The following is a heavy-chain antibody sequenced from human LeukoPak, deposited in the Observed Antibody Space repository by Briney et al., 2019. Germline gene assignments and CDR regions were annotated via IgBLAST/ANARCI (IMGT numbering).Heavy chain of an antibody. CDR2: IRTKAHDYAT. CDR3: IGSGTNIDY. V-gene: IGHV3-73*01. J-gene: IGHJ4*02. D-gene: IGHD1-26*01. CDR1: GFTFSGSI. Sequence: GGSLRLSCAASGFTFSGSIMHWVRQASGKGLEWVGRIRTKAHDYATAYTASVKGRFTIFRDDSTSTAYLQMNSLKTEDTAVYYRIGSGTNIDYWGQGTLVTVSS.